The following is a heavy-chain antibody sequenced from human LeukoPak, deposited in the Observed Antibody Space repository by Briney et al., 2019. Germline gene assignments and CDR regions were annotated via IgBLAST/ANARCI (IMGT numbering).Heavy chain of an antibody. V-gene: IGHV3-21*01. J-gene: IGHJ4*02. CDR1: GFTLSSYS. D-gene: IGHD1-26*01. CDR2: ISSSSYI. Sequence: KPGGSLRLSCAASGFTLSSYSMNWVRQAPGKGLEWVSSISSSSYIYYADSVKGRFTISRDNAKNSLYLQMNSLRAEDTAVYYCASNYSGSYYDYWGQGTLVTVSS. CDR3: ASNYSGSYYDY.